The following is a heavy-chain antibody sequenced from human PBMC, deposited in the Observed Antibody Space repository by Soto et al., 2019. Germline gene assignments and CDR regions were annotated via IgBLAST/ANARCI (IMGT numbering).Heavy chain of an antibody. V-gene: IGHV3-23*01. CDR3: AKAISTSRTLLDY. CDR1: GFTFSSHA. J-gene: IGHJ4*02. CDR2: TSANGGST. Sequence: EVQLLESGGGLVQPGGSLRLSCAASGFTFSSHAMSWVRQAPGKGLEWVSGTSANGGSTYYTDPVKGRFTISRDNAKNTLYLQMNSLRAEDTAMYYCAKAISTSRTLLDYWGQGTLVTVSS. D-gene: IGHD3-9*01.